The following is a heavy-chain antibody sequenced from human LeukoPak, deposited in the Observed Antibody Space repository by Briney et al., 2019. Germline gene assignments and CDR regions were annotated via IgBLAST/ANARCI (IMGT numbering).Heavy chain of an antibody. V-gene: IGHV4-59*01. Sequence: SETLSLTCTVSGGSISSYYWSWIRQPPGKGLEWIGYIYYSGSTNYNPSLKSRVTILVDTSKNQFSLKLSSVTAADTAVYYCAREVGSGGYFDYWGQGTLVTVSS. J-gene: IGHJ4*02. D-gene: IGHD6-19*01. CDR3: AREVGSGGYFDY. CDR1: GGSISSYY. CDR2: IYYSGST.